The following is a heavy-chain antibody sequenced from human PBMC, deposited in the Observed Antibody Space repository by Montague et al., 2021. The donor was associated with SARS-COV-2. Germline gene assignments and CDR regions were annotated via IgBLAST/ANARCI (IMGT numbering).Heavy chain of an antibody. CDR1: GGSISSGSYY. V-gene: IGHV4-61*02. CDR3: ARILGTYYDFWSGERANDAFDL. CDR2: IYTSGST. Sequence: TLSLTCTVSGGSISSGSYYWSWIRQPAGKGLEWIGRIYTSGSTNYNPSLKSRVTISVDTSKNQFSLKLSSVTAADTAVYYCARILGTYYDFWSGERANDAFDLWGQGTMVTVSS. J-gene: IGHJ3*01. D-gene: IGHD3-3*01.